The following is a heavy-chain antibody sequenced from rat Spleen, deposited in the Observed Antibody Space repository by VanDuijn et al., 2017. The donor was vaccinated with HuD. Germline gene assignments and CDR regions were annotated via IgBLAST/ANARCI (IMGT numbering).Heavy chain of an antibody. CDR3: ARGRLFDY. J-gene: IGHJ2*01. CDR1: GYSITSSYR. V-gene: IGHV3-3*01. Sequence: VQLKESGPDLVQPSQTLSLTCSVTGYSITSSYRWNWIRKFPGNKLEWMGYINSAGTTNYNPSLKSRISITRDTSKNQFFLQVNSVSSEDTATYYCARGRLFDYWGQGVMVTVSS. CDR2: INSAGTT.